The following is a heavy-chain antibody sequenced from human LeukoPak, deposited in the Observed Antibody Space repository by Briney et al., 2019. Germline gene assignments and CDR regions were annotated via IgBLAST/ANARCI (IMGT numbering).Heavy chain of an antibody. CDR2: MNPNSGNT. Sequence: GASVKVSCKASGYTFTSYDINWVRQATGQGLEWMGWMNPNSGNTGYAQKFQGRVTMTRNTSISTAYMELSSLRSEDTAVYYCAVPRGSIGSLEGGDAFDIWGQGTMVTVSS. J-gene: IGHJ3*02. CDR1: GYTFTSYD. CDR3: AVPRGSIGSLEGGDAFDI. D-gene: IGHD3-16*01. V-gene: IGHV1-8*01.